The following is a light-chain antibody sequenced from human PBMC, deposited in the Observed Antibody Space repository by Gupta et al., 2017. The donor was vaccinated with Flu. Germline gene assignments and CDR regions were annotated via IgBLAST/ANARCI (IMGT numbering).Light chain of an antibody. Sequence: DIVMTQSPLSLPVTPGEPASISCRSSQSLLHSNGYNYLDWYLQKPGQSPQLLISLGSNRASGVPDRFSGSGSGTDFTLKISRVEAEDVGVYYCMQALQAITFGPGTKVEIK. J-gene: IGKJ3*01. V-gene: IGKV2-28*01. CDR1: QSLLHSNGYNY. CDR3: MQALQAIT. CDR2: LGS.